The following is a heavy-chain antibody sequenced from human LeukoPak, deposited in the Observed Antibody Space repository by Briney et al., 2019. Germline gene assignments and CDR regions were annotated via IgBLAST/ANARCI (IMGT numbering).Heavy chain of an antibody. CDR1: GFTFSSYW. V-gene: IGHV3-7*01. CDR2: IKQDGSEK. CDR3: ARNYGHYYYYYMDV. D-gene: IGHD3-10*01. Sequence: SGGSLRLSCAASGFTFSSYWMSWVRQAPGKGLEWVANIKQDGSEKYYVDSVKGRFTISRDNAKNSLYLQMNSLRAEDTAVYYCARNYGHYYYYYMDVWGKGTTVTISS. J-gene: IGHJ6*03.